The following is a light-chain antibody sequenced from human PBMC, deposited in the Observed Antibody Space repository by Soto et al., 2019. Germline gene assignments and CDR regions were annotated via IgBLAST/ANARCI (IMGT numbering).Light chain of an antibody. V-gene: IGKV1-8*01. Sequence: IQMTQSPSSLSASTGDRVTITCRASQGISSYLAWYQQKPGKAPKLLIYAASTLQSGVPPRFSGSGSGTDFTLTISCLLSEDFATYYCQQYYSYPRTFGQGTKVDIK. CDR2: AAS. CDR1: QGISSY. J-gene: IGKJ1*01. CDR3: QQYYSYPRT.